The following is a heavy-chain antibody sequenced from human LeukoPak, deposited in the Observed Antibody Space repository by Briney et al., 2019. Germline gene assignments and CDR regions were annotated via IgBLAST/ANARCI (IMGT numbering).Heavy chain of an antibody. V-gene: IGHV3-9*01. J-gene: IGHJ4*02. CDR1: GFTFDDYA. D-gene: IGHD6-19*01. CDR3: AKDYTSGWYGYFFDY. Sequence: GRSLRLSCAASGFTFDDYAMQWVRQAPGKGLEWVSGISWNSGSIGYADSMKGRFTISRDNAKNSLYLQMNSLRTEDTALYFCAKDYTSGWYGYFFDYWGQGTLVTVSS. CDR2: ISWNSGSI.